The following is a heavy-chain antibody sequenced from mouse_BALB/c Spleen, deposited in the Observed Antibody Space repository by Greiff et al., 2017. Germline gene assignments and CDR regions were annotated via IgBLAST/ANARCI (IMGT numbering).Heavy chain of an antibody. V-gene: IGHV3-6*02. D-gene: IGHD2-12*01. CDR3: ARDYDGAWFAY. CDR2: ISYDGSN. Sequence: VQLKESGPGLVKPSQSLSLTCSVTGYSITSGYYWNWIRQFPGNKLEWMGYISYDGSNNYNPSLKNRISITRDTSKNQFFLKLNSVTTEDTATYYCARDYDGAWFAYGGQGTLVTVSA. J-gene: IGHJ3*01. CDR1: GYSITSGYY.